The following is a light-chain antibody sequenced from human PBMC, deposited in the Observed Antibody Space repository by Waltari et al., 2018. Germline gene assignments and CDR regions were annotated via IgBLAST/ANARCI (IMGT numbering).Light chain of an antibody. CDR2: EVN. CDR1: SSDVGGYNF. V-gene: IGLV2-14*01. CDR3: SSYTGSNPLEV. J-gene: IGLJ3*02. Sequence: QSALTQPASVSGSPGQSITISCTGTSSDVGGYNFVSWYQQHPGKAPKLMIFEVNNRPSGVSNRFSGSKSGNTASLTISGLQIEDEAEYYCSSYTGSNPLEVFGGGTKLTVL.